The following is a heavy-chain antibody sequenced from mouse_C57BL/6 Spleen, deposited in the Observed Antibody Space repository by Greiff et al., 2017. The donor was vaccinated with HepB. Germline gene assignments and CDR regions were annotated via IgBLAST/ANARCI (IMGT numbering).Heavy chain of an antibody. CDR2: IDPEDGDT. Sequence: VHVKQSGAELVRPGASVKLSCTASGFNIKDYYMHWVKQRPEQGLEWIGRIDPEDGDTEYAPKFQGKATMTADTSSNTAYLQLSSLTSEDTAVYYCTGPAWFAYWGQGTLVTVSA. CDR1: GFNIKDYY. V-gene: IGHV14-1*01. J-gene: IGHJ3*01. CDR3: TGPAWFAY.